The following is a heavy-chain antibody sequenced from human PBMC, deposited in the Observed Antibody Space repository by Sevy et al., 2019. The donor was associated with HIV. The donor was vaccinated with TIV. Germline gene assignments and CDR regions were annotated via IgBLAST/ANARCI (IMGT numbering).Heavy chain of an antibody. V-gene: IGHV3-30*02. CDR3: AKGQGYNWNTEGFFDY. Sequence: GGSLRLSCAASAFSFSTNGMHWVRQAPGKGLEWVAFIRYDGSIKYYTDSVKGRFTISRDKSKNALYLQMNSLTTEDTAVDYCAKGQGYNWNTEGFFDYWGQGTLVTVSS. D-gene: IGHD1-20*01. CDR1: AFSFSTNG. CDR2: IRYDGSIK. J-gene: IGHJ4*02.